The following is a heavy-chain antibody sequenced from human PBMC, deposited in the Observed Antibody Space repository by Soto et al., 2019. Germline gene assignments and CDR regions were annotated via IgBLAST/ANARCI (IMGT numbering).Heavy chain of an antibody. D-gene: IGHD2-15*01. Sequence: ASVKVSCKVSGYTLTELSMHWVRQAPGKGLEWMGGFDPEDGETIYAQKFQSRDTMTEDTSTDTAYMQLSSLRSEDTAVYYCATPADCSGGSCYPSNWFDPWCHGTLVTVSS. CDR2: FDPEDGET. CDR3: ATPADCSGGSCYPSNWFDP. CDR1: GYTLTELS. V-gene: IGHV1-24*01. J-gene: IGHJ5*02.